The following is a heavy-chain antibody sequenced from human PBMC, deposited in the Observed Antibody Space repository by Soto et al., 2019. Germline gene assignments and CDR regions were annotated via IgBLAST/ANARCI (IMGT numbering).Heavy chain of an antibody. Sequence: ASVKVSCKASGYTFTSYGISWVRQAPGQGLEWMGWISAYNGNTKYAQKVQGRVTMTTDTSTSTVYMELRSLRSDDTAVYYCARDGPTYYYESSGYKNWFDPWGQGTLVTVS. CDR3: ARDGPTYYYESSGYKNWFDP. CDR1: GYTFTSYG. CDR2: ISAYNGNT. D-gene: IGHD3-22*01. V-gene: IGHV1-18*04. J-gene: IGHJ5*02.